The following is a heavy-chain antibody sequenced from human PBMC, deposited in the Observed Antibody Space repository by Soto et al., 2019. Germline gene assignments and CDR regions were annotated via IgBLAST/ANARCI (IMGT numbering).Heavy chain of an antibody. V-gene: IGHV4-59*01. Sequence: SETLSLTCTVSGGSISSYYWSWIRQPPGKGLEWIGYIYYSGSTNYNPSLKSRVTISVDTSKNQFSLKLSSVTAADTAVYYCARGQRNYRFDYWGQGTLVTVSS. D-gene: IGHD1-7*01. CDR3: ARGQRNYRFDY. J-gene: IGHJ4*02. CDR1: GGSISSYY. CDR2: IYYSGST.